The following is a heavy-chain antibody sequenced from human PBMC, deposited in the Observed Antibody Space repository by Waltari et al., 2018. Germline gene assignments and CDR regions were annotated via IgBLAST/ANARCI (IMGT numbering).Heavy chain of an antibody. Sequence: EVQLAESGGGLVQPGGSLRISCAASGFTVSNNYMSWVRQAPGKELEWVSLSYSGGYTQYADSVKGRFTISRDNSKNTLYLQMNSLRVEDTAVYYCARNPRYDSPDWGQGTLVTVSS. CDR2: SYSGGYT. V-gene: IGHV3-66*02. CDR3: ARNPRYDSPD. CDR1: GFTVSNNY. D-gene: IGHD3-22*01. J-gene: IGHJ4*02.